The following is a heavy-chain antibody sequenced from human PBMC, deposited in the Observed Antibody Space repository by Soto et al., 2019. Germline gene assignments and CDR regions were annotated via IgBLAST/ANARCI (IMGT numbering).Heavy chain of an antibody. J-gene: IGHJ6*02. CDR2: ISAYNGNT. CDR1: GYTFTSYG. D-gene: IGHD3-22*01. Sequence: ASVKVSCKASGYTFTSYGISWVRQAPGQGLEWMGWISAYNGNTNYAQKLQGRVTMTTDTSTSTAYMELRSLRSDDTAVYYCARDTPYYYDSSGYYRNYYGMDVWGLGTTVTVSS. CDR3: ARDTPYYYDSSGYYRNYYGMDV. V-gene: IGHV1-18*01.